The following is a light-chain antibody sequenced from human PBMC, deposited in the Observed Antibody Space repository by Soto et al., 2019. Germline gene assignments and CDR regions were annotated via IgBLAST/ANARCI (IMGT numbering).Light chain of an antibody. Sequence: QLVLTQSPSASASLGASVKLTCTLSSGHSSYAIAWHQQQPEKGPRYLMKLNSDGSHSKGDGIPDRFSGSSSGAECYLTISSLQSEDEADYYCQTWGTGIRGVFGGGTKLTVL. V-gene: IGLV4-69*01. CDR2: LNSDGSH. J-gene: IGLJ2*01. CDR3: QTWGTGIRGV. CDR1: SGHSSYA.